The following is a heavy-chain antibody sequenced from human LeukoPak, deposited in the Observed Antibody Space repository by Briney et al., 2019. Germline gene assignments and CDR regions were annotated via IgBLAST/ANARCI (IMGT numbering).Heavy chain of an antibody. Sequence: SETLSLTCTVSGGSISSGGYYWSWIRQPPGKGLEWIGYIYHSGSTYYNPSLKSRVTISVDRSKNQFSLKLSSVTAADTAVYYCAIAIAAAGHFDYWGQGTLVTVSS. CDR1: GGSISSGGYY. CDR3: AIAIAAAGHFDY. CDR2: IYHSGST. D-gene: IGHD6-13*01. V-gene: IGHV4-30-2*01. J-gene: IGHJ4*02.